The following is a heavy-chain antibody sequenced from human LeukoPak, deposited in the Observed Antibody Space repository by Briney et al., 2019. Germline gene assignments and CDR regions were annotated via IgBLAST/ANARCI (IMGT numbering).Heavy chain of an antibody. J-gene: IGHJ4*02. D-gene: IGHD5-18*01. CDR1: GGTFSSYG. Sequence: ASVKVSCKASGGTFSSYGISWVRQAPGQGLEWMGGIIPISSTANYAQKFQGRVTITADESTSTAYMELSSLRSEDTAVYYCARGRLWMWYFDYWGQGTLVTVSS. V-gene: IGHV1-69*13. CDR2: IIPISSTA. CDR3: ARGRLWMWYFDY.